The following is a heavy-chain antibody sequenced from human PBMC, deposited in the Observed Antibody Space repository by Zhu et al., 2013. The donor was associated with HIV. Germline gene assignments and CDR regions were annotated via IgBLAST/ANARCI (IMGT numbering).Heavy chain of an antibody. CDR3: ATGGIHIGNSGFLDY. V-gene: IGHV1-24*01. CDR2: FDPEDGEP. D-gene: IGHD6-19*01. Sequence: QVQLVQSGAEVKKPGASVKVSCKVSGYTLTELSMHWVRQAPGKGLEWMGGFDPEDGEPIYAQKFRGRVTMTEDISTDTTYMELSSLRSDDTAVYYCATGGIHIGNSGFLDYWGQGTLVTVSA. CDR1: GYTLTELS. J-gene: IGHJ4*02.